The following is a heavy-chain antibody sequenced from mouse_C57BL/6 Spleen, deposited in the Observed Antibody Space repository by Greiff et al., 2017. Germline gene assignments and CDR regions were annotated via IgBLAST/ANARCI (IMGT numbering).Heavy chain of an antibody. CDR2: IDPSDSET. CDR1: GYTFTSYW. J-gene: IGHJ3*01. D-gene: IGHD2-2*01. Sequence: QVQLQQPGAELVRPGSSVKLSCKASGYTFTSYWMPWVKQRPIQGLEWIGNIDPSDSETHYNQKFKDKATLTVDKSSSTAYMQLSSLTSEDSAVYYCAVYGYDEAYWGQGTLVTVSA. CDR3: AVYGYDEAY. V-gene: IGHV1-52*01.